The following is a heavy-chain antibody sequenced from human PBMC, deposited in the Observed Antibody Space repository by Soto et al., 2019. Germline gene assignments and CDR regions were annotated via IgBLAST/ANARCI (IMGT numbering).Heavy chain of an antibody. D-gene: IGHD3-10*01. Sequence: ESGGGLVQPGGSLRLSCAASGFTFSRYAMSWVRQAPGKGLEWVSAVSGNGQGIYYADSVRGRFTISRDNSKNTVFLHMDSLRAEDTAVYYCAKDRDYPRDYFHYWGQGTLVTVSS. J-gene: IGHJ4*02. CDR2: VSGNGQGI. CDR3: AKDRDYPRDYFHY. CDR1: GFTFSRYA. V-gene: IGHV3-23*01.